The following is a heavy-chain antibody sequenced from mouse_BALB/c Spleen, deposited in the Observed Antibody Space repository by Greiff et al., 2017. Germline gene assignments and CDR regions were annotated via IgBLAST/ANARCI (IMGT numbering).Heavy chain of an antibody. V-gene: IGHV7-3*02. Sequence: DVHLVESGGGLVQPGGSLRLSCATSGFTFTDYYMSWVRQPPGKALEWLGFIRNKANGYTTEYSASVKGRFTISRDNSQSILYLQMNTLRAEDSATYYCARVATEAMDYWGQGTSVTVSS. CDR3: ARVATEAMDY. CDR1: GFTFTDYY. CDR2: IRNKANGYTT. D-gene: IGHD1-1*01. J-gene: IGHJ4*01.